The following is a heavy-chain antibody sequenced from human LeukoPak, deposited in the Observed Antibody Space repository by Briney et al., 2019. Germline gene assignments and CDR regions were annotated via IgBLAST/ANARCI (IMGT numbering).Heavy chain of an antibody. D-gene: IGHD6-13*01. J-gene: IGHJ6*03. CDR1: GGSISSYF. CDR2: IYTSGST. V-gene: IGHV4-4*09. CDR3: ARRSGAAAGWYYYYYMDV. Sequence: SETLSLTCTVSGGSISSYFWSWIRQPPGKGLEWIGYIYTSGSTNYNPSLKSRVTISVDTSKNQFSLKLSSVTAADTAVYYCARRSGAAAGWYYYYYMDVWGKGTTVTVSS.